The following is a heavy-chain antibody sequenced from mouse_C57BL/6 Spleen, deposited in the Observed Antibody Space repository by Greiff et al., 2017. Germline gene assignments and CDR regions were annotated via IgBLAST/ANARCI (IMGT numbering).Heavy chain of an antibody. V-gene: IGHV3-6*01. J-gene: IGHJ1*03. CDR3: AREALNFDV. CDR2: ISYDGSN. CDR1: GYSITSGYY. Sequence: EESGPGLVKPSQSLSLTCSVTGYSITSGYYWNWIRQFPGNKLEWMGYISYDGSNNYNPSLKNRISITRDTSKNQFFLKLNSVTTEDTATYYCAREALNFDVWGTGTTVTVSS.